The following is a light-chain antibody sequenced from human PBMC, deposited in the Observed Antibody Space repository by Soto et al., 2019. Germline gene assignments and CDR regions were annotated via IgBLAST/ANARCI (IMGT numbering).Light chain of an antibody. CDR3: QQYNNWPPWT. J-gene: IGKJ1*01. V-gene: IGKV3-15*01. Sequence: EIVMTQSPATLSVSPGERATLSCRASQSVSSNSAWYQQQPGQAPRLLIYGASTRATGIPARFSGSGSGTEFTLTISSLQSEDFAVYYCQQYNNWPPWTFGQGTKVDIK. CDR1: QSVSSN. CDR2: GAS.